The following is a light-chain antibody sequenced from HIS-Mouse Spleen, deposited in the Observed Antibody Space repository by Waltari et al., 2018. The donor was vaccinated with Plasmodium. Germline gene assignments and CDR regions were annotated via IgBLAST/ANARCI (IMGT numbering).Light chain of an antibody. CDR1: SSNIGSNT. V-gene: IGLV1-44*01. Sequence: QSVLTQPPSASGTPGQRVTISCSGSSSNIGSNTVNWYQQLPGPAPQLLIYSNKHRPSGVPDRFSGTKSGTSASLAISGLQSEDEADYYCAAWDDSLNGVFGGGTKLTVL. CDR3: AAWDDSLNGV. CDR2: SNK. J-gene: IGLJ3*02.